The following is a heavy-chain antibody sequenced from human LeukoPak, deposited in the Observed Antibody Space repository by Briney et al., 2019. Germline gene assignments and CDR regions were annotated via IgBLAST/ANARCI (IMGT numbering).Heavy chain of an antibody. J-gene: IGHJ4*02. CDR2: INPSGGTT. CDR3: ARSGTFRGYFDY. Sequence: ASVKVSCKASGYTFISYYMHWVRQAPGQGLEWMGMINPSGGTTNYPQKFQGRVTMTRDTSTSTVYMELSSLRSDDTAVYYCARSGTFRGYFDYWGQETLITVSS. D-gene: IGHD3-10*01. CDR1: GYTFISYY. V-gene: IGHV1-46*01.